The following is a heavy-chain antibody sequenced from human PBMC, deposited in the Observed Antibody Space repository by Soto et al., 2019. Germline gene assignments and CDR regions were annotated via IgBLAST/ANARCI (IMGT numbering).Heavy chain of an antibody. CDR3: ASDPRASGDQHWAVNYFDS. V-gene: IGHV3-30-3*01. CDR1: GFSFSTSP. Sequence: QVQLVESGGGVVQPGRSLRLSCAASGFSFSTSPMHWVRQAPGKGPEWVALISYDGTNKFYADSVKGRFTISRDTSKSPFYLQVGSLRAEDTAVYYCASDPRASGDQHWAVNYFDSWGQGTLVTVSS. CDR2: ISYDGTNK. D-gene: IGHD2-2*01. J-gene: IGHJ4*02.